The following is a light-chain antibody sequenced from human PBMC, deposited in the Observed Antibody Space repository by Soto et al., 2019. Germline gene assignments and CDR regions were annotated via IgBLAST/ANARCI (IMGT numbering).Light chain of an antibody. V-gene: IGLV2-11*01. CDR2: DVS. CDR1: TIGAHSF. CDR3: CSLTGNKVLV. Sequence: QSVLTQPRSLSGSPGQSVTISCTGPTIGAHSFVSWYQDRPDKVPKLLIYDVSQRPSGIPDRFSGSRSANTASLTISGLPADYAAAYDCCSLTGNKVLVSGNRTKVTVL. J-gene: IGLJ1*01.